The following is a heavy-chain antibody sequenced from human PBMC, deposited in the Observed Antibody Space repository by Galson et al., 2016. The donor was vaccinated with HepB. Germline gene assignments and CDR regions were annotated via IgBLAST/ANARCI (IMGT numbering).Heavy chain of an antibody. J-gene: IGHJ4*02. CDR3: ATPLNPLQQFLTF. V-gene: IGHV1-3*01. Sequence: SVKVSCKASGFSFSKFPIHWVRQAPGQRPEWVGRINPGNDHTKFSQTLQGRVTFTVDTSATTAYMALSSLTSEDTALYYCATPLNPLQQFLTFWGQGTLLTVSS. D-gene: IGHD3-9*01. CDR2: INPGNDHT. CDR1: GFSFSKFP.